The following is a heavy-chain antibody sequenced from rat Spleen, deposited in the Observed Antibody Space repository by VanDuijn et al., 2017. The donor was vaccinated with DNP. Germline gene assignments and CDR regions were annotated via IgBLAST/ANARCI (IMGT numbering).Heavy chain of an antibody. CDR3: ARGEPGDYFDY. CDR2: ISPSGGST. D-gene: IGHD1-4*01. J-gene: IGHJ2*01. Sequence: EVQLVESGGGLVQPGGSLKLSCVASGFTFSDYGMAWVRQAPTKGLEWVAAISPSGGSTYYGDSVKGRFTISRDNAKSTLYLQMNSLRSEDTATYYCARGEPGDYFDYWGQGVMVTVSS. CDR1: GFTFSDYG. V-gene: IGHV5S13*01.